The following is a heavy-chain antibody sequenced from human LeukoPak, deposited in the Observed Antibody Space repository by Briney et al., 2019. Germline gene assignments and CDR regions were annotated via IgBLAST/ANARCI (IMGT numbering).Heavy chain of an antibody. D-gene: IGHD1-7*01. CDR3: ARMDWNSLWFDP. Sequence: SETLSLTCTVSGGSISSHYWSWIRQPPGKGLEWIGYIYYSGSTNYNPSLKSRVTISVATSKTRSSLQLSSVAAADTAVYYCARMDWNSLWFDPWGQGTLVTVSS. CDR2: IYYSGST. V-gene: IGHV4-59*11. CDR1: GGSISSHY. J-gene: IGHJ5*02.